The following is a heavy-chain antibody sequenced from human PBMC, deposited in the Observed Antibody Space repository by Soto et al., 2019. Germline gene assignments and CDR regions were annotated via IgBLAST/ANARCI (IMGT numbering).Heavy chain of an antibody. D-gene: IGHD5-18*01. V-gene: IGHV3-33*01. CDR1: GLTFTTHA. CDR2: IWADGTKR. CDR3: ARDRGHGYSYGPYYYFYGMDV. Sequence: QVQLVESGGGVVQPGGSVRLSCVASGLTFTTHAMHWARQAPGKGLEWVAVIWADGTKRNYADSVKGRFTISRDNSKNTLDLNMNSLGVEDTGDYYCARDRGHGYSYGPYYYFYGMDVWGQGTTVTVSS. J-gene: IGHJ6*02.